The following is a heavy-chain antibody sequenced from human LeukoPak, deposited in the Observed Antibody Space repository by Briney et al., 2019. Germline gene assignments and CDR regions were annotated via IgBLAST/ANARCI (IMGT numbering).Heavy chain of an antibody. CDR1: GFTFSSFY. CDR3: ASSLWPEDH. CDR2: INQAGTDK. J-gene: IGHJ1*01. Sequence: PGGSLRLSCSASGFTFSSFYMSWVRHAPGKGLEWVANINQAGTDKYYAGSVKGRFTVSRDNANNSVYLQMNSLSVEDTGIYFCASSLWPEDHSGQGTRVIVSS. V-gene: IGHV3-7*03. D-gene: IGHD3-16*01.